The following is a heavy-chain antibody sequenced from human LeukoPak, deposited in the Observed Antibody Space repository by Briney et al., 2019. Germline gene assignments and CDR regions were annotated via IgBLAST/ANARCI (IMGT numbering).Heavy chain of an antibody. CDR3: SRDQGLTAPPPYGLDV. CDR1: GGTFSSSA. V-gene: IGHV1-69*04. Sequence: SVKVSCKTSGGTFSSSAITWVRQAPGQGLEWMGRIIPVLNITTYAQKFQGSVTITADTSTSTVYMELSSLRSEETAVYYCSRDQGLTAPPPYGLDVWGQGTTVIVS. J-gene: IGHJ6*02. CDR2: IIPVLNIT. D-gene: IGHD5-18*01.